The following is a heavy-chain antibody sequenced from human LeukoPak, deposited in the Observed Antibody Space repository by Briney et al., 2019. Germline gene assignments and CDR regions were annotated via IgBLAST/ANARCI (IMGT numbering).Heavy chain of an antibody. CDR3: ARGTTDSIVVVTATYNWFDP. V-gene: IGHV4-31*03. J-gene: IGHJ5*02. CDR2: IYYSGST. Sequence: SQTLSLTCTVSGGSISSGGYYWSWIRQHPGKGLEWIGYIYYSGSTYYNPSLKSRVTISVDTSKNQFSLKLSSVTAADTAMYYCARGTTDSIVVVTATYNWFDPWGQGTLVTVSS. CDR1: GGSISSGGYY. D-gene: IGHD2-21*02.